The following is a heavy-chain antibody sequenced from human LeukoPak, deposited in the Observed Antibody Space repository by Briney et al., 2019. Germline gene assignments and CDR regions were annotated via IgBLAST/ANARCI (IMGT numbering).Heavy chain of an antibody. D-gene: IGHD2-15*01. CDR3: ARDRSSCGGSCTEVLDY. J-gene: IGHJ4*02. V-gene: IGHV4-59*12. CDR1: GGSLSSYY. CDR2: IYYSGST. Sequence: SETLSLTCSVSGGSLSSYYWSRIRQPPGKGLEWIGNIYYSGSTNYNPSLKSRVTISVDTSKNQFSLKLSSVTAADTAVYYCARDRSSCGGSCTEVLDYWGQGTLVTVSS.